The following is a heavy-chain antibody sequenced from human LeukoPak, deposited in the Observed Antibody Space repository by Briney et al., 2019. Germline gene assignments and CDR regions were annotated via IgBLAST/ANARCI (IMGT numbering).Heavy chain of an antibody. CDR3: ARILPTVVTPS. Sequence: GGSLRLSCAASGNYWMHWVRQVPGKGLVWVSHINSDGSWTSYADSVKGRFTISRDNAKNSLYLQMNSLRDEDTAVYYCARILPTVVTPSWGQGTLVTVSS. D-gene: IGHD4-23*01. V-gene: IGHV3-74*01. CDR2: INSDGSWT. J-gene: IGHJ5*02. CDR1: GNYW.